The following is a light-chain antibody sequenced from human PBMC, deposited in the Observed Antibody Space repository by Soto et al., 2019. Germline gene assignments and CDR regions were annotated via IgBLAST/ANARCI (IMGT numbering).Light chain of an antibody. V-gene: IGKV3-20*01. CDR1: QRGYDGY. CDR3: QQYFEWPPMT. J-gene: IGKJ1*01. CDR2: GVF. Sequence: EIVLTQSPDTLSLSPGERATLSCRASQRGYDGYLAWYQQRPGQPPRLLIYGVFTRADGIPDRFSGSGSGTDFTLTITRLEPEDFAIYYCQQYFEWPPMTFGQGTKVEI.